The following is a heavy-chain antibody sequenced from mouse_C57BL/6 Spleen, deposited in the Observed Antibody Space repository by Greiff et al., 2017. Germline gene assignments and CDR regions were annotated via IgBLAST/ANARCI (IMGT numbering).Heavy chain of an antibody. CDR3: ARHEDYGSSYVGGYAMDY. D-gene: IGHD1-1*01. V-gene: IGHV5-6*01. CDR1: GFTFSSYG. Sequence: VQLKESGGDLVKPGGSLKLSCAASGFTFSSYGMSWVRQTPDKRLEWFATISSGGSYTYSPDSVKGRFTISRDNAKNTLYLQMSSLKSEDTAMYYCARHEDYGSSYVGGYAMDYWGQGTSVTVSS. CDR2: ISSGGSYT. J-gene: IGHJ4*01.